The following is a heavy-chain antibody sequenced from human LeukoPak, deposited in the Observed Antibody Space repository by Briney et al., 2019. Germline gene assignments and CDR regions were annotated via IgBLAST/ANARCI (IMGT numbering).Heavy chain of an antibody. D-gene: IGHD1-26*01. V-gene: IGHV3-23*01. CDR2: ISGSGDST. J-gene: IGHJ4*02. CDR3: AKRQYYAFDY. Sequence: PGGSLRLSCAASGFTFSTYAMTWVRQAPGKGLEWVSGISGSGDSTYYADSVKGRFTISRDNSKNTLYLQMNSLRAEDAAVYYRAKRQYYAFDYWGQGMLVTVSS. CDR1: GFTFSTYA.